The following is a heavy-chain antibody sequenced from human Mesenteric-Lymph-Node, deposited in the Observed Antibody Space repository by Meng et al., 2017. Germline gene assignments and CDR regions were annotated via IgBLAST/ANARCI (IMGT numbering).Heavy chain of an antibody. CDR2: INHSGST. CDR1: GGACSGYY. CDR3: ARGGGNSWYIDY. Sequence: QVQLQQWGAGLWKPSETLSLTCAVHGGACSGYYWSWNRQPPGKGLEWIGEINHSGSTNYNPSLKSRVTISVDTSKNQFSLKLSSVTAADTAVYYCARGGGNSWYIDYWGQGTLVTVSS. V-gene: IGHV4-34*01. J-gene: IGHJ4*02. D-gene: IGHD6-13*01.